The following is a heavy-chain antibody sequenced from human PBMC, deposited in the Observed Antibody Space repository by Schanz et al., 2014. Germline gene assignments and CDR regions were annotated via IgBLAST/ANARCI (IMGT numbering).Heavy chain of an antibody. V-gene: IGHV3-7*01. Sequence: EVQLVESGGGLLQPGGSLRLSCAASGFTFGTFWMSWVRQAPGKGLEWVANINQDGSDKSYVDSVKGRFTISRDNAKNSLYLQMNSLRAEDAAMFYCARDMTIAPAWGQGTLVTVSS. J-gene: IGHJ5*02. CDR3: ARDMTIAPA. CDR1: GFTFGTFW. D-gene: IGHD6-13*01. CDR2: INQDGSDK.